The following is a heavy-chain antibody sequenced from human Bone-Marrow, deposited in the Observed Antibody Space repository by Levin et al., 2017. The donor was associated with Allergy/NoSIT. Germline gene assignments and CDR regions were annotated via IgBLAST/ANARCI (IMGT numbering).Heavy chain of an antibody. J-gene: IGHJ5*01. V-gene: IGHV3-23*01. CDR3: AKDMSYSGSWFDS. D-gene: IGHD5-12*01. CDR2: ISGSGQST. Sequence: GESLKISCAASGLMFSGYAMSWVRQAPGKGLEWVAGISGSGQSTHYADSVKGRFIISRDNSKNMLFLQVNGLRAEDTALYYCAKDMSYSGSWFDSWGQGTLVTVSA. CDR1: GLMFSGYA.